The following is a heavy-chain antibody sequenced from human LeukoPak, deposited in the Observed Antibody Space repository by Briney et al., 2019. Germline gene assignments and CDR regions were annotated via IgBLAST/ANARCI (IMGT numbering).Heavy chain of an antibody. CDR3: AAVGYCRSTSCYGRSFDY. Sequence: KPSETLSLTCAASGYPLDSGYYWGWIRHPPGMPPPRLPSLYHSGSTYYNPSINSRLTVSVNTSKNQFSLKLSSVTASLTSLSFCAAVGYCRSTSCYGRSFDYWGKGTLVTVSS. J-gene: IGHJ4*02. D-gene: IGHD2-2*01. V-gene: IGHV4-38-2*01. CDR2: LYHSGST. CDR1: GYPLDSGYY.